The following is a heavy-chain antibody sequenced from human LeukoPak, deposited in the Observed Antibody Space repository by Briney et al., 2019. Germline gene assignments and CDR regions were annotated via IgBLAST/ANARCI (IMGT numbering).Heavy chain of an antibody. J-gene: IGHJ4*02. CDR1: GFTFDDYA. CDR3: ARAYGGDY. Sequence: PGGSLRLSCAASGFTFDDYAMHWVRQAPGKGLEWVSGISWNSGSIGYADSVKGRFTISRDNAKNTLYLQMNSLRAEDTAVYYCARAYGGDYWGQGTLVTVSS. V-gene: IGHV3-9*01. D-gene: IGHD4-23*01. CDR2: ISWNSGSI.